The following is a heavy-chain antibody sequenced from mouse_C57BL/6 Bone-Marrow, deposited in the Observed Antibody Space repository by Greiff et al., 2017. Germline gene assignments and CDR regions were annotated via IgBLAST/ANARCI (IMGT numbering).Heavy chain of an antibody. CDR3: ARGYDYDYAMDY. CDR1: GYSFTDYN. Sequence: VQLQQSGPELVKPGASVKISCKASGYSFTDYNMNWVKQSNGKSLEWIGVINPNNGTTSYNQKFKGKATLTVDQSSSTAYMQLNSLTSEVSAVYYSARGYDYDYAMDYWGQGTSVTVSS. J-gene: IGHJ4*01. V-gene: IGHV1-39*01. CDR2: INPNNGTT. D-gene: IGHD2-4*01.